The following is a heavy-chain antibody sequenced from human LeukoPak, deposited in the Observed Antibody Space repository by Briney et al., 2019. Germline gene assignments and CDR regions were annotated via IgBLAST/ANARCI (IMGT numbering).Heavy chain of an antibody. CDR1: GFTFSSYW. D-gene: IGHD2-2*01. V-gene: IGHV3-7*01. Sequence: GGSLRLSCAASGFTFSSYWMSWVRQAPGKGLEWVANIKQDGSEKYYVDSVKGRFTISRDNAKNSLYLQMNSLRAEDTAVYYCARSGSRFCSSTSCYIDYWGQGTLVTVSS. CDR2: IKQDGSEK. J-gene: IGHJ4*02. CDR3: ARSGSRFCSSTSCYIDY.